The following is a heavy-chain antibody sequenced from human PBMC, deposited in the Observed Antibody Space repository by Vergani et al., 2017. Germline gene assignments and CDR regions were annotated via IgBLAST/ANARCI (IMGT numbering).Heavy chain of an antibody. V-gene: IGHV4-34*01. CDR1: GGSFSGYY. Sequence: QVQLQQWGAGLLKPSETLSLTCAVYGGSFSGYYWSWIRQPPGKGLEWIGEINHSGSTNYNPSLKSRVTRSVDTSKNQCSLKLSSVTAADTAVYYCASGLIYYDSSGYLRAGAFDIWGQGTMVNVSS. D-gene: IGHD3-22*01. CDR3: ASGLIYYDSSGYLRAGAFDI. CDR2: INHSGST. J-gene: IGHJ3*02.